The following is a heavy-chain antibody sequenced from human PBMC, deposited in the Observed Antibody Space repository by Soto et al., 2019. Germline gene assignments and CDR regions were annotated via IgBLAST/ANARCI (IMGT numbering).Heavy chain of an antibody. D-gene: IGHD3-16*02. J-gene: IGHJ6*02. CDR1: GGTFSSYA. Sequence: QVQLVQSGAEVKKPGSSVKVSCKASGGTFSSYAISWVRQAPGQGLEWMGGIIPIFGTANYAQKFQGRVTITADESTSTAYMELSSLRSEDTAVYYCASSEGDYYDYVWGSYRQPIPLRGYYYYYGMDVWGQGTTVTVSS. CDR2: IIPIFGTA. V-gene: IGHV1-69*01. CDR3: ASSEGDYYDYVWGSYRQPIPLRGYYYYYGMDV.